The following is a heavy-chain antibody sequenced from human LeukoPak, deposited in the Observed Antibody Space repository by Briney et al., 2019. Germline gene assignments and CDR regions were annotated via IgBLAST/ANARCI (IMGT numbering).Heavy chain of an antibody. Sequence: GGSLRPSCAASGFTFSNYWMSWVRQAPGKGLEWVANIKQDRSEKYYVDSVKGRFTISRDNAKNSLYLQMNSLRAEDTAVYYCARRSSWSVSYWGQGTLVTVSS. CDR3: ARRSSWSVSY. J-gene: IGHJ4*02. CDR1: GFTFSNYW. D-gene: IGHD6-13*01. CDR2: IKQDRSEK. V-gene: IGHV3-7*03.